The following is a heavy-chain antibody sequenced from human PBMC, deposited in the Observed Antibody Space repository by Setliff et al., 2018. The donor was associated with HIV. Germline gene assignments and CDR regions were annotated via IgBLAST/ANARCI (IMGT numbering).Heavy chain of an antibody. V-gene: IGHV4-59*01. D-gene: IGHD6-6*01. CDR3: ARDLGSSSNWFDP. CDR2: IYYSGST. J-gene: IGHJ5*02. Sequence: PSETLSLTCTVSGGSISSYYWSWIRQPPGKGLEWIGYIYYSGSTNYNPSLKSRVTISADTSKNQFSLKLSSVTAADTAVYYCARDLGSSSNWFDPWGQGTLVTVSS. CDR1: GGSISSYY.